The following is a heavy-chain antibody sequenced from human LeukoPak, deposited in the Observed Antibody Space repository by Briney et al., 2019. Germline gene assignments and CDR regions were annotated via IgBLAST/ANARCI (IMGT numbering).Heavy chain of an antibody. CDR3: ARDRIRSIAVAGTGLIDY. CDR2: INPKSGGT. V-gene: IGHV1-2*02. Sequence: GASVKVSCKASGYTFTDYYIHWVRQAPGQGLEWMGWINPKSGGTTYAQKFQGRVTMTRDTSISTAYMELSRLRSDDTAVYYCARDRIRSIAVAGTGLIDYWGQGTLVTVSS. CDR1: GYTFTDYY. J-gene: IGHJ4*02. D-gene: IGHD6-19*01.